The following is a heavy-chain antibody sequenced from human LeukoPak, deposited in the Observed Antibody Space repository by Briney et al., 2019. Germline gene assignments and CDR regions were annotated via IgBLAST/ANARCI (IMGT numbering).Heavy chain of an antibody. Sequence: SETLSLTCTVSGGSISSSSYYWGWIRQPPGKGLEWIGSIYYSGSTYYNPSLKSRVTISVDTSKNQFSLKLSSVTAADTAVYYCARCYYGSGSYYNPDNFDYWGQGTLVTVSS. V-gene: IGHV4-39*07. J-gene: IGHJ4*02. CDR2: IYYSGST. D-gene: IGHD3-10*01. CDR3: ARCYYGSGSYYNPDNFDY. CDR1: GGSISSSSYY.